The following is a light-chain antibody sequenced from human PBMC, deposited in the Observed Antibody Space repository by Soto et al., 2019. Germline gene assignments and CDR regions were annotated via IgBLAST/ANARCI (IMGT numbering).Light chain of an antibody. CDR3: CSLTTSHTAV. Sequence: QSALTQPASVSRYPEQSMTICCTGTSSEVGDYDYISWYQQHPGKAPTLMMYHVTNRHSGDSNRYDGFQSGNSAAVSLYGLQPSDEAHYYCCSLTTSHTAVFGSGPKATV. CDR1: SSEVGDYDY. J-gene: IGLJ1*01. CDR2: HVT. V-gene: IGLV2-14*03.